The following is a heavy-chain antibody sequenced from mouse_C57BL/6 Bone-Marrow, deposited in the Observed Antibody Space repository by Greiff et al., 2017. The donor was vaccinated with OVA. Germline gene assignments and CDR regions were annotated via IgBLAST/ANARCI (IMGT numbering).Heavy chain of an antibody. V-gene: IGHV1-53*01. CDR2: INPSNGGT. CDR1: GYTFTSYW. CDR3: ARGGYSNYDFDY. D-gene: IGHD2-5*01. Sequence: QVQLKQPGTELVKPGASVKLSCKASGYTFTSYWMHWVKPRPGQGLEWIGNINPSNGGTNYNEKFKSKATLTVDKASSTAYMQLSSLTSEDSAVYYCARGGYSNYDFDYWGQGTTLTVSS. J-gene: IGHJ2*01.